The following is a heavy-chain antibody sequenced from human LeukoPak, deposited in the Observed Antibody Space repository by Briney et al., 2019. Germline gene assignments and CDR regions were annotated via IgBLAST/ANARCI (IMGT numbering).Heavy chain of an antibody. CDR3: ARALWFGELFSIDP. J-gene: IGHJ5*02. Sequence: ASVKVSCKASGGTFSNYAISWVRQAPGQGLEWMGGIIPIFGTANYAQKFRGRVTITADKSTGTAYMELSSLRSEDTAVYYCARALWFGELFSIDPWGQGTLVTVSS. CDR2: IIPIFGTA. D-gene: IGHD3-10*01. V-gene: IGHV1-69*06. CDR1: GGTFSNYA.